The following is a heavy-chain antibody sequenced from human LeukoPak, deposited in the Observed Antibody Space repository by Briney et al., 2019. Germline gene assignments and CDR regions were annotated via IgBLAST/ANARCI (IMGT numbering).Heavy chain of an antibody. Sequence: GGSLRLSCAASGFTFDDYAMHWVRQAPGKGLEWVSLISGDSGSTYYADSVKGRFTISRDNSKNSLYLQMNSLRTEDTALYYCAKDGGAYSYGSYYFDYWGQGTLVTVSS. CDR3: AKDGGAYSYGSYYFDY. J-gene: IGHJ4*02. CDR2: ISGDSGST. D-gene: IGHD5-18*01. CDR1: GFTFDDYA. V-gene: IGHV3-43*02.